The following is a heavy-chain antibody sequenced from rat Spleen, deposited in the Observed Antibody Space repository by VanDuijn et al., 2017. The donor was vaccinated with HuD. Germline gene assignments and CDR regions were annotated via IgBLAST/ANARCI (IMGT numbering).Heavy chain of an antibody. CDR1: GFTFSDYY. J-gene: IGHJ2*01. Sequence: EVQLVESGGGLVQPGRSLKLSCAASGFTFSDYYMAWVRQAPKKGLEWVASISYEGSSTYYGDSVKGRFTISRDNAKSTLYLHMDSLRSEDAATYYCGRMTIAGIDYWGQGVMVTVSS. CDR2: ISYEGSST. V-gene: IGHV5-22*01. CDR3: GRMTIAGIDY. D-gene: IGHD1-2*01.